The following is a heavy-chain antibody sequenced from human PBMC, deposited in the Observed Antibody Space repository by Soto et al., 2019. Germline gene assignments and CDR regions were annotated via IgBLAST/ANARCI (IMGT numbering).Heavy chain of an antibody. J-gene: IGHJ6*02. Sequence: QVQLQESGPGLVKPSQTLSLTCTVPGGSISSGDYYWSWIRQPPGKGLEWIGYIYYTGSTYYNPSLKSRVTISVDTSKNQFSLKLSSVTVADTAVYYCASSLGPYYFYGMDVWGQGTTVTVSS. CDR3: ASSLGPYYFYGMDV. CDR2: IYYTGST. CDR1: GGSISSGDYY. V-gene: IGHV4-30-4*01. D-gene: IGHD3-16*02.